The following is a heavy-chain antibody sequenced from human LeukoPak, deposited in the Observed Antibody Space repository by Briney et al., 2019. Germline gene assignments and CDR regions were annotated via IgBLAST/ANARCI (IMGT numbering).Heavy chain of an antibody. V-gene: IGHV3-23*01. CDR1: GFSFSNYA. D-gene: IGHD3-3*01. CDR3: AREFGFWSGYYNYGMDV. Sequence: GGSLRLSCAASGFSFSNYAISWVRQAPGKGLEWVSGISGSGGSTYYADSVKGRFTISRDNSKNTVYLQMNSLRAEDTAVYYCAREFGFWSGYYNYGMDVWGQGTTVTVSS. J-gene: IGHJ6*02. CDR2: ISGSGGST.